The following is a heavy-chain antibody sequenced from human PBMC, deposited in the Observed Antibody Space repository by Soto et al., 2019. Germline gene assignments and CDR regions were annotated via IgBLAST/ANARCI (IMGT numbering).Heavy chain of an antibody. CDR2: INPSIGTT. V-gene: IGHV1-46*01. J-gene: IGHJ3*02. D-gene: IGHD3-22*01. Sequence: ASVKVSCKASGYTFTSHNMHWVLQAPGQGLEWMGVINPSIGTTTYAQKFQGRVTMTRNTSISTAYMELSSLRSEDTAVYYCAIEEVVVKAFDIWGQGTMVTVSS. CDR1: GYTFTSHN. CDR3: AIEEVVVKAFDI.